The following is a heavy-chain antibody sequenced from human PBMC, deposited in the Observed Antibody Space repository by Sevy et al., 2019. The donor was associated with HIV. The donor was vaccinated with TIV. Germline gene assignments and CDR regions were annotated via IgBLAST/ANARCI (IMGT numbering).Heavy chain of an antibody. CDR3: AEWSSGYYLLQGRNFQH. Sequence: GGSLRLSCAASGFTFSSYAMSWVRQAPGKGLEWVSAISGSGGSTYYADSVKGRFTISRDNSKNTLYLQMNSLRAEDTAVYYCAEWSSGYYLLQGRNFQHWGQGTLVTVSS. D-gene: IGHD3-22*01. CDR1: GFTFSSYA. J-gene: IGHJ1*01. CDR2: ISGSGGST. V-gene: IGHV3-23*01.